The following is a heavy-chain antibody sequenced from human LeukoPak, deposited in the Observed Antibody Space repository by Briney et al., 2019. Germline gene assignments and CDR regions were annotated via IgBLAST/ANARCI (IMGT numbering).Heavy chain of an antibody. D-gene: IGHD4-17*01. Sequence: TGGSLRLSCAASGFTFSSYSMNWARQAPGKGLEWVSSISPSGTYIYYADSVKGRFTISRDNAENSLYLQMNSLRAEDTAVYYCARDYGIDYWGQGTLVTVSS. J-gene: IGHJ4*02. CDR2: ISPSGTYI. CDR1: GFTFSSYS. V-gene: IGHV3-21*06. CDR3: ARDYGIDY.